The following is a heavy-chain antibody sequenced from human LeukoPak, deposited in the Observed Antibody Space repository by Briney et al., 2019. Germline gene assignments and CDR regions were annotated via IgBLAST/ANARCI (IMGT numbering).Heavy chain of an antibody. CDR1: GYTFTSYG. CDR2: ISAYNGNT. Sequence: ASVKVSCKASGYTFTSYGISWVRQAPGQGLEWMGWISAYNGNTNYAQKVQGRVTMTTDTSTSTAYMELRSLRSDDTAVYYCASREVGHWYFDLWGRGTLVTVSS. D-gene: IGHD1-26*01. V-gene: IGHV1-18*01. CDR3: ASREVGHWYFDL. J-gene: IGHJ2*01.